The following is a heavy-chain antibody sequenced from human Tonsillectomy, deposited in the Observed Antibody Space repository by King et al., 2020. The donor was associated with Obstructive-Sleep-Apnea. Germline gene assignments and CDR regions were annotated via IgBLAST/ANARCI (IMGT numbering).Heavy chain of an antibody. Sequence: VQLQESGPGLVKPSETLSLTCTVSGGSISSYYWSWIRQPPGKGLEWIGYIYYSGSTNYNPSLKSRCTIYVDTSKNQFSLKLSSVTAADTAVYYLARDRGGVARDNWFDPWGQGTLVTVSS. J-gene: IGHJ5*02. CDR3: ARDRGGVARDNWFDP. CDR2: IYYSGST. D-gene: IGHD2-15*01. V-gene: IGHV4-59*01. CDR1: GGSISSYY.